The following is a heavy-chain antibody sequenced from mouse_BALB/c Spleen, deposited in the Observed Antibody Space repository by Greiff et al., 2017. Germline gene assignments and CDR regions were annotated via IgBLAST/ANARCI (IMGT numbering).Heavy chain of an antibody. CDR2: ISSGGSYT. J-gene: IGHJ2*01. CDR1: GFTFSSYT. Sequence: EVMLVESGGGLVKPGGSLKLSCAASGFTFSSYTMSWVRQTPEKRLEWVATISSGGSYTYYPDSVKGRFTISRDNAKNTLYLQMSSLKSEDTAMYYCTRDPSTVVDYWGQGTTLTVSS. D-gene: IGHD1-1*01. V-gene: IGHV5-6-4*01. CDR3: TRDPSTVVDY.